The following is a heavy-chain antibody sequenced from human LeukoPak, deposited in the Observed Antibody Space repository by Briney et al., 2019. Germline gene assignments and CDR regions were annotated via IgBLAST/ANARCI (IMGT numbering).Heavy chain of an antibody. CDR3: ARRGAGTHFDY. V-gene: IGHV1-8*02. CDR2: MNPNSDNT. D-gene: IGHD6-19*01. Sequence: GASVKVSCKASGYTFTSYGINWVRQATGQGLQWMGWMNPNSDNTAYAQKFQGRVSMTWNTSISTAYMELSSLRSEDTAVYYCARRGAGTHFDYWGQGTLVTVSS. CDR1: GYTFTSYG. J-gene: IGHJ4*02.